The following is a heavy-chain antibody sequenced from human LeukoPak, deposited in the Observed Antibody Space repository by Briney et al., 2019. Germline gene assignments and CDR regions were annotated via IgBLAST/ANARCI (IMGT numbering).Heavy chain of an antibody. CDR3: AVRYNWNYADWYFDL. CDR2: ISPSGSDI. J-gene: IGHJ2*01. CDR1: GFTFSEYY. V-gene: IGHV3-11*04. Sequence: GGSLRLSCAASGFTFSEYYMTWIRQVPGKGLEWVSYISPSGSDISYADAVKGRFTISRDNAKNSLFLQMNSLRAEDTAVYYCAVRYNWNYADWYFDLWGRGTLVTVSS. D-gene: IGHD1-7*01.